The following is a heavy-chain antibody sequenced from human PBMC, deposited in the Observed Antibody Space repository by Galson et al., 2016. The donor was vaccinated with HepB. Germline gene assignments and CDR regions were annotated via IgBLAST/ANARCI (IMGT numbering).Heavy chain of an antibody. CDR3: VHSRPRGFGEVLPNWFDP. CDR2: IFSDDTK. CDR1: AFSLNIPGVG. J-gene: IGHJ5*02. Sequence: PALVKPTQTLTLTCTFSAFSLNIPGVGAGWIRQPPGKALEWLAIIFSDDTKRYNPSLENRLTISKGPAYNQVVLKMTNMDPVDTATYHCVHSRPRGFGEVLPNWFDPWGQGTLVIVSS. V-gene: IGHV2-5*02. D-gene: IGHD3-10*01.